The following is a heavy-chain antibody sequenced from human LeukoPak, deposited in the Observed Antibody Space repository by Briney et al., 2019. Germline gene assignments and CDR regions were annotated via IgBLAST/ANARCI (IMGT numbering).Heavy chain of an antibody. J-gene: IGHJ3*02. CDR1: GYTFLSYG. V-gene: IGHV1-18*01. CDR3: ARVGDMVRGVIITNAFDI. D-gene: IGHD3-10*01. CDR2: ISAYNGNT. Sequence: ASVKVACKACGYTFLSYGMSWVRQAPGQGLEWVGWISAYNGNTNYAQKLQGRVTMTTDTSTSTAYMELMSLRSDDTAVYYCARVGDMVRGVIITNAFDITGQGTMFTVSS.